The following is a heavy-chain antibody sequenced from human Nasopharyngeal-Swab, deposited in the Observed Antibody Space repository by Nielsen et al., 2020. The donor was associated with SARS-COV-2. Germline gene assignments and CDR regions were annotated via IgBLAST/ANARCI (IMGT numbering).Heavy chain of an antibody. V-gene: IGHV1-69*13. CDR3: ARGTNYSKGAFDI. CDR2: IIPIFGTA. CDR1: GGTFSSYA. Sequence: SVKVSCKASGGTFSSYAISWVRQAPGQGLEWMGGIIPIFGTANYAQKFQGRVTITADESTSTAYMELSSLRSEDTAVYYCARGTNYSKGAFDIWGQGTMVTVSS. J-gene: IGHJ3*02. D-gene: IGHD4-11*01.